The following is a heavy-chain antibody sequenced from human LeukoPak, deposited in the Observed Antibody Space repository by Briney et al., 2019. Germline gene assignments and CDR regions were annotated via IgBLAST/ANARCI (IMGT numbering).Heavy chain of an antibody. Sequence: GGSLRLSCTASGFTVSSNYKSWVRQAPGKGLEWVSYISSRSSTIYYTDSVKGRFTISRENAKNSLYLQMNSLRAEDTAVYYCAREGYCNITSCPRGAIDLWGQGTEVTVSS. CDR2: ISSRSSTI. V-gene: IGHV3-48*01. CDR1: GFTVSSNY. CDR3: AREGYCNITSCPRGAIDL. J-gene: IGHJ3*01. D-gene: IGHD2-2*01.